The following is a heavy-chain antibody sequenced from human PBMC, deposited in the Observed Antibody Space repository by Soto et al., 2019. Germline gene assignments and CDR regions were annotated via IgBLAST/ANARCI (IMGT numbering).Heavy chain of an antibody. J-gene: IGHJ6*02. CDR3: ARDRATMVRGVTLYYYYYGMDV. CDR1: GGTFSSYA. D-gene: IGHD3-10*01. V-gene: IGHV1-69*06. CDR2: IIPIFGTA. Sequence: SVKVSCKASGGTFSSYAISWVRQAPGQGLEWMGGIIPIFGTANYAQKFQGRVTITADKSTSTAYMELSSLRSEDTAVYYCARDRATMVRGVTLYYYYYGMDVWGQGTTVTVS.